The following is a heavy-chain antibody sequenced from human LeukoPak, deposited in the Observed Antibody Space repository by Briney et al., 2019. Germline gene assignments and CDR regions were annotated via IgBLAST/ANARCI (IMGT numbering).Heavy chain of an antibody. CDR2: ILSKPAGGTT. D-gene: IGHD3-22*01. J-gene: IGHJ4*02. CDR1: GFTFSNAW. V-gene: IGHV3-15*01. Sequence: GGCLRLSCTASGFTFSNAWMNWVRQGPGKGLEWVGRILSKPAGGTTDYAAPVKGRFTISRDDSKNTVYLQMNSLKTEDTALYYCATGGYFYDYWGQGALVTVSS. CDR3: ATGGYFYDY.